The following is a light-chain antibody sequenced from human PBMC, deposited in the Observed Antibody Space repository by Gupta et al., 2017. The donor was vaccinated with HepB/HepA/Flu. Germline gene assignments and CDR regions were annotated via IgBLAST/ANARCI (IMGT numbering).Light chain of an antibody. J-gene: IGKJ1*01. CDR3: QHHSNLPPWT. CDR2: GAS. CDR1: QSVSNT. V-gene: IGKV3-15*01. Sequence: EIVMTQSPATLSVSPGERATLSCRASQSVSNTLAWYKQRPGRTPRLLIYGASNRDTGVPARFSGSGYGKELTLTISSRQSEDFAVYYCQHHSNLPPWTFGQGTKVDIK.